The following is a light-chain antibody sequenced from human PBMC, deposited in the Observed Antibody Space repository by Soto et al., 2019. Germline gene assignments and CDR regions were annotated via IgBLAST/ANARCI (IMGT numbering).Light chain of an antibody. J-gene: IGLJ2*01. CDR3: AEWDDSLNGVV. V-gene: IGLV1-44*01. CDR1: GSNIGSYT. Sequence: QSVLTQPPSTSGTPGQRVTISCSGSGSNIGSYTVNWYQQVPGTAPKLLIYSNNQLPSGVPDRFSASKSGTSVSLAITGLQSDDEADYYGAEWDDSLNGVVFGGGTKLTVL. CDR2: SNN.